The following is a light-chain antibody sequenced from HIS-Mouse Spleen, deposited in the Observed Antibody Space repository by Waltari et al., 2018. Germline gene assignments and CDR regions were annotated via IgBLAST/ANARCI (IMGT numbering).Light chain of an antibody. Sequence: QSALTQPASVSGSPGQSITISCTGTSSDVGGYNYVSWYQQHPGKAPKLKIYDVSNRPSVFSNRFSGSKSGNTASLTISGLQADDEADYYCSSYTSSSFNVVFGGGTKLTVL. J-gene: IGLJ2*01. CDR2: DVS. CDR3: SSYTSSSFNVV. CDR1: SSDVGGYNY. V-gene: IGLV2-14*03.